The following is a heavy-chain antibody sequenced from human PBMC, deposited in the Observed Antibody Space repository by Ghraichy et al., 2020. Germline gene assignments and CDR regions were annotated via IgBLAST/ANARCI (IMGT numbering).Heavy chain of an antibody. Sequence: SETLSLTCTVSGGSISSSSYYWGWIRQPPGKGLEWIGSIYYSGSTYYNPSLKSRVTISVDTSKNQFSLKLSSVTAADTAVYYCARRTDHYGDYLDYWGQGTLVTVSS. CDR2: IYYSGST. CDR3: ARRTDHYGDYLDY. CDR1: GGSISSSSYY. D-gene: IGHD4-17*01. V-gene: IGHV4-39*01. J-gene: IGHJ4*02.